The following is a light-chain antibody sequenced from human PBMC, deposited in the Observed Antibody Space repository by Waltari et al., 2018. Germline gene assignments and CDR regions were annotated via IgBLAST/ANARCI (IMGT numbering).Light chain of an antibody. CDR1: RGISSY. J-gene: IGKJ4*01. Sequence: DTQLTQSPSFLSASVGDRVTITCRASRGISSYLAWYQQKPGKAPKLLIYAASTLQSGVPSRFSGSGSGTEFTLTISSLQPEDFAIYYCQQLSSYPLTFGGGTKVEI. CDR2: AAS. CDR3: QQLSSYPLT. V-gene: IGKV1-9*01.